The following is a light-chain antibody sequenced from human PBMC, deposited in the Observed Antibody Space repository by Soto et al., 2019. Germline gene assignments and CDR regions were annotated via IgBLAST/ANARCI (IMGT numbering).Light chain of an antibody. J-gene: IGLJ2*01. CDR1: SNDVGTYNR. V-gene: IGLV2-18*02. CDR3: SSYTSSSTLL. CDR2: EVN. Sequence: QSVLTQPPSVSVSPGQSVTSSCTGTSNDVGTYNRVSWYQEPPGTAPKLMIYEVNNRPSGVPDRFSGSKSGNTASLTISGLQAEDEADYYCSSYTSSSTLLFGGGTKVTVL.